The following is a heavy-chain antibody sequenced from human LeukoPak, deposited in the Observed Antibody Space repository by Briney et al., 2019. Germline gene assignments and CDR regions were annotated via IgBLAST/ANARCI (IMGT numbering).Heavy chain of an antibody. CDR1: GDSISSGTYY. D-gene: IGHD4-17*01. J-gene: IGHJ4*02. Sequence: PSQTLSLTCTVSGDSISSGTYYWSWTRQPAGKGLEWIGRVYSSGSTDYNSSLKSRVTILVDTSKNQFFLKLSSVTAADTAVYFCARAGYYGDSTYWGQGTLVTVSA. CDR3: ARAGYYGDSTY. CDR2: VYSSGST. V-gene: IGHV4-61*02.